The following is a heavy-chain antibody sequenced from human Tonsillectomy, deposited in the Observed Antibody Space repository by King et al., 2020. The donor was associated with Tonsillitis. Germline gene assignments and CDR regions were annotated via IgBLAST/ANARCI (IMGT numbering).Heavy chain of an antibody. Sequence: VQLVESGGGLVQPGGSLRLSCAASGVTFSSYAMSWVRQAPGKGLVCVSAVSGSGGSTYDADSVKGRFTISRDNSKNTLHLQMNSLRAEDTAVYYCAKDVAVAGGVLYFDYWGQGTLVTVSS. V-gene: IGHV3-23*04. D-gene: IGHD6-19*01. CDR1: GVTFSSYA. J-gene: IGHJ4*02. CDR3: AKDVAVAGGVLYFDY. CDR2: VSGSGGST.